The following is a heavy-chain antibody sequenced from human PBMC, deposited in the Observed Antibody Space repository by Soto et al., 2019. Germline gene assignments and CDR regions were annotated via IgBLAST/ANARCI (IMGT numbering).Heavy chain of an antibody. CDR1: GFTFSSYA. Sequence: GGSLRLSCAASGFTFSSYAMSWVRQAPGKGLEWVSAISGSGYSTYYADSVKGRFTISRDNSKNTLYLQMNSLRAEDTAVYYCAKVDPTGIGSVVSSPFDYWGQGTLVTVSS. CDR2: ISGSGYST. CDR3: AKVDPTGIGSVVSSPFDY. V-gene: IGHV3-23*01. J-gene: IGHJ4*02. D-gene: IGHD2-15*01.